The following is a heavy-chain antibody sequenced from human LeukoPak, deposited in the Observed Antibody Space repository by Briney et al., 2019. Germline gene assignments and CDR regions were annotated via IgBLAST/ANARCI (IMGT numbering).Heavy chain of an antibody. Sequence: SETLSLTCTVSGGSISSYYWGWMRQPPGQGLKWIGTIHYSGSTYYNPSLKSRVTISVDTSKSQFSLKLSSVTAADTAVYYCARQGRGSSAGFDYWGQGTLVTVSS. CDR3: ARQGRGSSAGFDY. J-gene: IGHJ4*02. V-gene: IGHV4-39*01. D-gene: IGHD6-13*01. CDR2: IHYSGST. CDR1: GGSISSYY.